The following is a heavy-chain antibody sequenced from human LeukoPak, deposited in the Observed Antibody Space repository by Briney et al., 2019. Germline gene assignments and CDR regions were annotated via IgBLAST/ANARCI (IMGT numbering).Heavy chain of an antibody. Sequence: ASVKVSCKASGYTFTSYGISWVRQAPGQGLEWMGWISAYNGNTNYAQKLQGRVTMTTDTSTSTAYMELRSLRSDDTAVYYCVRDYYDILTGYSYPSRYWGQGTLVTVSS. J-gene: IGHJ4*02. CDR1: GYTFTSYG. D-gene: IGHD3-9*01. CDR3: VRDYYDILTGYSYPSRY. V-gene: IGHV1-18*01. CDR2: ISAYNGNT.